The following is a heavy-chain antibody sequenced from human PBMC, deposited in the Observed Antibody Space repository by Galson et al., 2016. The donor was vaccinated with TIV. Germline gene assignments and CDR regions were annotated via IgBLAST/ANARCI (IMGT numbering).Heavy chain of an antibody. Sequence: SETLSLTCTVSGGSTSNSSYFWGWIRQPPGKGLEWIGSMYYTGDTYNDSLGGRVSISMDTSASQVSLRLISVTAADTAVYFCARGQVWAWESRDFFDHWGPGALVTVSS. CDR2: MYYTGDT. CDR3: ARGQVWAWESRDFFDH. V-gene: IGHV4-39*07. J-gene: IGHJ4*02. CDR1: GGSTSNSSYF. D-gene: IGHD1-26*01.